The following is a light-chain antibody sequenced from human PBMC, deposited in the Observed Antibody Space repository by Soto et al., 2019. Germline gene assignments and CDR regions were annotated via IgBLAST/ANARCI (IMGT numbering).Light chain of an antibody. V-gene: IGKV3D-20*02. CDR3: QQRSSWPAT. Sequence: EILLTQSPATLAVSPGEGATLSCRASQSVRDNLAWYQQKPGQAPRLLIYGASSRATGIPDRFSGSGSGTDFTLTISRLEPEDFAVYYCQQRSSWPATFGPGTKVDIK. CDR1: QSVRDN. J-gene: IGKJ3*01. CDR2: GAS.